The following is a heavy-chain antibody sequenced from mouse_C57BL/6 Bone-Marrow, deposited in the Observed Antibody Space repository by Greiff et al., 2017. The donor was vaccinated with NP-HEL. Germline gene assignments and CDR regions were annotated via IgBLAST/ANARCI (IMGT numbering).Heavy chain of an antibody. D-gene: IGHD1-1*01. CDR3: ARSDYYGSSYGYWYFDV. Sequence: EVQLQQSGPELVKPGASVKISCKASGYSFTDYYMNWVKQSPGKSLEWIGVINPNYGTTSYNEKFKGKATLTVDQSSSTAYMQLNSLTSEDSAVYYCARSDYYGSSYGYWYFDVWGTGTTVTVSS. J-gene: IGHJ1*03. CDR2: INPNYGTT. CDR1: GYSFTDYY. V-gene: IGHV1-39*01.